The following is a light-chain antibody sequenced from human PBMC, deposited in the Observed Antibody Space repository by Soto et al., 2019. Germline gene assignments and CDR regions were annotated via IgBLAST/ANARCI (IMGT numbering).Light chain of an antibody. Sequence: DIQMTQSPSTLSASVGDRVTITCRASPSVDTSLAWYQQKPGKAPHLLSYKASSLETGVPSRFRGSGSVREFTLTISSLQPDDFATYYCQQFYRYPWTFGQGTKVEIK. J-gene: IGKJ1*01. CDR3: QQFYRYPWT. CDR1: PSVDTS. V-gene: IGKV1-5*03. CDR2: KAS.